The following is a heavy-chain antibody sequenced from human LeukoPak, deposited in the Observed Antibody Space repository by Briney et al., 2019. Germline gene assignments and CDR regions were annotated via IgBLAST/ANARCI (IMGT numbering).Heavy chain of an antibody. V-gene: IGHV3-48*03. CDR1: GFTFSTYE. D-gene: IGHD6-13*01. CDR2: ISSSGSSI. CDR3: ARPGYSSSLYYFDY. J-gene: IGHJ4*02. Sequence: GGSLRLSCAASGFTFSTYEMNWVRQAPGKGLEWVSFISSSGSSIYYADSVKGQFTISRDNAKNSLYLQMNSLRAEDTAVYYCARPGYSSSLYYFDYWGQGTLVTVSS.